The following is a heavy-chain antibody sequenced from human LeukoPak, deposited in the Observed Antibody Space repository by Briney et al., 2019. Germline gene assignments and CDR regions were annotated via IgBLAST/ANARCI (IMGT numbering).Heavy chain of an antibody. CDR3: VREMQPQFFFDY. CDR1: GFTFGNYA. V-gene: IGHV3-49*04. CDR2: IRNNNSGGTT. J-gene: IGHJ4*02. D-gene: IGHD3-3*01. Sequence: GGSLRLSCTASGFTFGNYAVAWVRQAPGKGLELVSFIRNNNSGGTTEYAASVKGRFTISRDDSKAIAYLQMNSLKTEDTALYYCVREMQPQFFFDYWGQGTLVTVSS.